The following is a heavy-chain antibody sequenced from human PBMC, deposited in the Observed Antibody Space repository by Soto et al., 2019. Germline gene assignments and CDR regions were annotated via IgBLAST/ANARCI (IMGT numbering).Heavy chain of an antibody. CDR2: VHHSWGS. V-gene: IGHV4-4*08. Sequence: QVQLQESGPGLVKPSETLSLSCTVSGGSISSYYWSWFRQSPGKRMEWIGYVHHSWGSSYNPSLLSRVAIPLETSKGQVPLTVPSVTVTDTAVYYCAREGFGPLHGLVDVWGQGTAVTVSS. CDR1: GGSISSYY. CDR3: AREGFGPLHGLVDV. D-gene: IGHD3-10*01. J-gene: IGHJ6*02.